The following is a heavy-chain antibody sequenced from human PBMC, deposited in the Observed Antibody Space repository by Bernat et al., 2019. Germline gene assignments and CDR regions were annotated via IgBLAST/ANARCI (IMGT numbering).Heavy chain of an antibody. CDR2: IYTSGST. J-gene: IGHJ3*02. D-gene: IGHD2-15*01. Sequence: QVQLQESGPGLVKPSQTLSLTCTVSGGSISSGSYYWSWIRQPAGKGLEWIGRIYTSGSTNYNPSLKSRVTISVDTSKNQFSLKLTSVTAADTAVYYCARVPRGHKDCSGGSCYTYDFDIWGQGTMVTVSS. V-gene: IGHV4-61*02. CDR3: ARVPRGHKDCSGGSCYTYDFDI. CDR1: GGSISSGSYY.